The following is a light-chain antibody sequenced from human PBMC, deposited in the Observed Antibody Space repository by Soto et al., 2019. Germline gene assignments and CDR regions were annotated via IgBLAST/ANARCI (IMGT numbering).Light chain of an antibody. CDR3: TAYIRSSALDYV. CDR1: SRGVGSYNC. Sequence: SVLTQPAPVSGSPGQSITISCTGTSRGVGSYNCVCWYQQYPGQAPMLMIYEVSNGPSGLSNRVAGSEPGNTASLTISGVQAEDEADYYCTAYIRSSALDYVFGTGTKVTVL. CDR2: EVS. V-gene: IGLV2-14*01. J-gene: IGLJ1*01.